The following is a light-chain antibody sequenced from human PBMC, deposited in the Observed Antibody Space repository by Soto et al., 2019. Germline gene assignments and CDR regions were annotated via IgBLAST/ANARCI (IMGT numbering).Light chain of an antibody. J-gene: IGLJ1*01. V-gene: IGLV2-14*01. Sequence: QSALTQPASVSESPGQAITISCTGTSSDVGGYNYVSWYQQHPGKAPKLMIYDVSNRPSGVSNRFSGSKSGNTASLTISGLQAEDAADYYCSSYTSSSTLDFGTGTKVTVL. CDR3: SSYTSSSTLD. CDR1: SSDVGGYNY. CDR2: DVS.